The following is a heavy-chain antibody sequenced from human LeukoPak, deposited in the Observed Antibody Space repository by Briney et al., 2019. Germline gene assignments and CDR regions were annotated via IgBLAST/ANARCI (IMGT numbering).Heavy chain of an antibody. Sequence: ASVTVPCKASGYTFTSYGISWVRQAPGQGLEWMGWISAYNGNTNYAQKLQGRVTMTTDTSTSTAYMELSRLRSDDTAVYYCARASFIVVVPAAIEYWGQGTLVTVSS. CDR2: ISAYNGNT. CDR3: ARASFIVVVPAAIEY. V-gene: IGHV1-18*01. J-gene: IGHJ4*02. CDR1: GYTFTSYG. D-gene: IGHD2-2*01.